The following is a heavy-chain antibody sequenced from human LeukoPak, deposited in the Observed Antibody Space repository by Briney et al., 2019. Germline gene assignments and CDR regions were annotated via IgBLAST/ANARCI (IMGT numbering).Heavy chain of an antibody. CDR2: MNPNSGNT. D-gene: IGHD5-12*01. CDR1: GYTFTSYD. V-gene: IGHV1-8*01. CDR3: ARLGYSGYDYIHYYYYGMDV. Sequence: ASLKVSCKASGYTFTSYDINCGRQATGQGLEWMGWMNPNSGNTGYAQKFQGRVTMTRNTSISTAYMELRSLRSEDTAVYYCARLGYSGYDYIHYYYYGMDVWGQGTTVTVSS. J-gene: IGHJ6*02.